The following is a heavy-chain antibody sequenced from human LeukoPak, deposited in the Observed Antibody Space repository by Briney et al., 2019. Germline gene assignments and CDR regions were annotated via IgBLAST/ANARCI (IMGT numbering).Heavy chain of an antibody. Sequence: SETLSLTCAVSGGSISSSNWWNWVRQPPGKGLQWIGKIYHSGSSNYNPSLKSRVTISEDTSKNQFSLKLRSVTAADTAVYYCARGPRFGELLWHWFDPWGQGTLVTVSS. CDR3: ARGPRFGELLWHWFDP. J-gene: IGHJ5*02. CDR2: IYHSGSS. CDR1: GGSISSSNW. D-gene: IGHD3-10*01. V-gene: IGHV4-4*02.